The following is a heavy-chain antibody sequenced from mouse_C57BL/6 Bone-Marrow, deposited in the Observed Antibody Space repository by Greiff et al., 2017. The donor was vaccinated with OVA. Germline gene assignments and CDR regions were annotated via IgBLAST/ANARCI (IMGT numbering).Heavy chain of an antibody. CDR3: ARHEGPPYEYGYYYAMDY. CDR1: GYTFTEYT. Sequence: QVQLQQSGAELVKPGASVKLSCKASGYTFTEYTIHWVKQRSGQGLEWIGWFYPGSGSIKYNEKSKDKATLTADKSSSTVYMELSRLTSEDSAVYFCARHEGPPYEYGYYYAMDYWGQGTSVTVSS. J-gene: IGHJ4*01. V-gene: IGHV1-62-2*01. CDR2: FYPGSGSI. D-gene: IGHD2-4*01.